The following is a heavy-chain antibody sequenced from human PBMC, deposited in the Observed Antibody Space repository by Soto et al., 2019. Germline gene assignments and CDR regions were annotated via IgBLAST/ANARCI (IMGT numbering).Heavy chain of an antibody. CDR3: AKDRGSGWNYYGLDA. V-gene: IGHV3-30*18. Sequence: VQLVESGGGVVQPGRSLRFSCAASGFTFSNYGMHWVRQAPGKGLEWVVVISSDGNNKYYVDSVKGRFTISRDNSKNTLYLQMNSLRVEDTAVYYCAKDRGSGWNYYGLDAWGQGTTVTVSS. CDR1: GFTFSNYG. J-gene: IGHJ6*02. D-gene: IGHD6-19*01. CDR2: ISSDGNNK.